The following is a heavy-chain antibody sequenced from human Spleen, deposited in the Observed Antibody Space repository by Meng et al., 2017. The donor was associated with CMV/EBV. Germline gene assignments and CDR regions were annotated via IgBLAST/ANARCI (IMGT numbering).Heavy chain of an antibody. CDR2: INPNSGGT. Sequence: ASVKVSCKTSGYTFTGYYMHWARQAPGQGLEWMGCINPNSGGTNYAQKFQGRVTMTRDTAVSTAYLEVNSVRSDDTAVYYCARAADFWSGSYDSWGQGTLVAVSS. J-gene: IGHJ4*02. V-gene: IGHV1-2*02. CDR1: GYTFTGYY. CDR3: ARAADFWSGSYDS. D-gene: IGHD3-3*01.